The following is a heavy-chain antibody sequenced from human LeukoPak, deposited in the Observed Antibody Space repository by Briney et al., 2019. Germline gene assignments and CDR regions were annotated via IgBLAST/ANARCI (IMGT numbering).Heavy chain of an antibody. CDR3: ARAPAYSSSRRVNYYYYYMDV. J-gene: IGHJ6*03. D-gene: IGHD6-6*01. V-gene: IGHV4-34*01. Sequence: SETLSLTCAVYGGSFSGYYWSWIRQPPGKGLEWIGEINHSGSTNYNPSLKSRVTITVDTSKNQFSLKLSSVTAADTAVYYCARAPAYSSSRRVNYYYYYMDVWGKGTTVTVSS. CDR1: GGSFSGYY. CDR2: INHSGST.